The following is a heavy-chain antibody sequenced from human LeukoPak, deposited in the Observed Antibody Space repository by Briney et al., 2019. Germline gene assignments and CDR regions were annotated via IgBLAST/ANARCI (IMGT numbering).Heavy chain of an antibody. V-gene: IGHV3-72*01. D-gene: IGHD3-10*02. Sequence: GGSLRLSCAVSGFIFSDQYMDWVRQAPGKGLEWVGRTQNKANSYTLDYAASVRGRFTISRDDSKNSLFLQMNSLETEDTAVYYCVRRHYVAFDIWGQGTMVTVSS. J-gene: IGHJ3*02. CDR2: TQNKANSYTL. CDR3: VRRHYVAFDI. CDR1: GFIFSDQY.